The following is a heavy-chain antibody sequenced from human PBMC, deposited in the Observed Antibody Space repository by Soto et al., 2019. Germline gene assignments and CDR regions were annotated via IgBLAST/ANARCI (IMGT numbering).Heavy chain of an antibody. CDR1: GYTFTSYD. V-gene: IGHV1-8*01. Sequence: QVQLVQSGAEVKKPGASVKVSCKTSGYTFTSYDINWVRQATGQGLEWMGWMNPNSGNTASAQKLQGRVTMTRNTSISTAYMEMSSLRSEETAVYYCARGRSSGAFDIWGPGTMVTVSS. CDR2: MNPNSGNT. CDR3: ARGRSSGAFDI. J-gene: IGHJ3*02. D-gene: IGHD1-26*01.